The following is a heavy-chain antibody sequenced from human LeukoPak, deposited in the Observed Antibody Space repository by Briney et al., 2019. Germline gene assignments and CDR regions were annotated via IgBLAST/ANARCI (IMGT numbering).Heavy chain of an antibody. CDR3: ARDPTAAGKGAWFDP. Sequence: SETLSLTCTVSGDSISSSSYYWAWIRQPPGKGLEWIGTIYYSGSTYYNPSLKSRVTISVDTSKNQFSLKLSSVAAADTAVYYCARDPTAAGKGAWFDPWGQGTLVTVSS. J-gene: IGHJ5*02. CDR2: IYYSGST. CDR1: GDSISSSSYY. V-gene: IGHV4-39*02. D-gene: IGHD6-13*01.